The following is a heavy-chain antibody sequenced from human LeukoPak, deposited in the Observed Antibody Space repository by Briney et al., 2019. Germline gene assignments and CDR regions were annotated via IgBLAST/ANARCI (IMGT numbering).Heavy chain of an antibody. CDR3: AKASWGYCSSTSCYTIDYYYYGMDV. Sequence: GGSLRLSCAASGFNFSSYAMSWVPQAPGKGLEWVSAISGSRGSTYYADSEKGRFTISRDNSTNTLYLQMNSLRAEDTAVYYCAKASWGYCSSTSCYTIDYYYYGMDVWGQGTTVTVSS. CDR1: GFNFSSYA. D-gene: IGHD2-2*02. CDR2: ISGSRGST. J-gene: IGHJ6*02. V-gene: IGHV3-23*01.